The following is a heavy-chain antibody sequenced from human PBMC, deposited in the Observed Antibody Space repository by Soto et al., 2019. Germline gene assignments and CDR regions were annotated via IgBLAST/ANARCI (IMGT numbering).Heavy chain of an antibody. CDR1: GGSISSGGYS. Sequence: QLQLQESGSGLVKPSQTLSLTCAVSGGSISSGGYSWSWIRQPPGKGLEWIGYIYHSGSTYYNPSLKRRVIIQVDPSKKQLYLKLRAVTAADTAVYYCARVWLVAADWGYGMDLWGQGTTGTVSS. CDR2: IYHSGST. V-gene: IGHV4-30-2*01. J-gene: IGHJ6*02. D-gene: IGHD2-15*01. CDR3: ARVWLVAADWGYGMDL.